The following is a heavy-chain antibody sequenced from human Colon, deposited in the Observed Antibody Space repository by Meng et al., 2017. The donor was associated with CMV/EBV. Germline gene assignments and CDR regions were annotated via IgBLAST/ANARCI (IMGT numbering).Heavy chain of an antibody. Sequence: GGSLRLSCAASGFSFDAHGMSWVRQVPGKGLEWVSGINWNGVSTDYADSVKGRFTISRDNAKNSLYLQMNSLRAEDTALYYCARDPRVRGSSSSRGFDPWGQGTLVTVSS. V-gene: IGHV3-20*04. CDR2: INWNGVST. CDR3: ARDPRVRGSSSSRGFDP. CDR1: GFSFDAHG. J-gene: IGHJ5*02. D-gene: IGHD6-6*01.